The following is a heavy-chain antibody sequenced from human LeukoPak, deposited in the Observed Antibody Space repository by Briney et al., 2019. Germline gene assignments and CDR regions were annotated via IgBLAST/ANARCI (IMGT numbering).Heavy chain of an antibody. CDR1: GFTFSSYA. CDR3: ARVRVGYYYGMDV. Sequence: GGSLRLSCAASGFTFSSYAMSWVRQAPGKGLEWVSAISGSGGSTYYADSVKGRFTISRDNSKNTLYLQMNSLRAEDTAVYYCARVRVGYYYGMDVWGQGTTVTVSS. J-gene: IGHJ6*02. D-gene: IGHD1-26*01. CDR2: ISGSGGST. V-gene: IGHV3-23*01.